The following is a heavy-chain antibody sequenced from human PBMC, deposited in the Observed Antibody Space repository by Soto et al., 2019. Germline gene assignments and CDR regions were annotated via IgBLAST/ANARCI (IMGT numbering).Heavy chain of an antibody. J-gene: IGHJ4*02. CDR3: ARDAAGPGESDGFDY. D-gene: IGHD2-15*01. CDR2: AYHNGLT. CDR1: GDSISSNVW. Sequence: SETLSLTCAVSGDSISSNVWWSWVRQPPGKGLEWIGEAYHNGLTDYNPSLKSRVTMSVDTSKNEFSLKLTSVTAADTAIYYCARDAAGPGESDGFDYWGQGTLVTVSS. V-gene: IGHV4-4*02.